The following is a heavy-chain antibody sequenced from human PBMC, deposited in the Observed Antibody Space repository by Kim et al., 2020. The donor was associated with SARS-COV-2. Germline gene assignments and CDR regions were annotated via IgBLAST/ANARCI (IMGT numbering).Heavy chain of an antibody. D-gene: IGHD6-6*01. V-gene: IGHV3-64*01. CDR1: GFTFSSYA. CDR3: ATAPRPFYFDY. J-gene: IGHJ4*02. Sequence: GGSLRLSCAASGFTFSSYAMHWVRQAPGKGLEYVSAISSNGGSTYYANSVKGRFTISRDNSKNTLYLQMGSLRAEDMAVYYCATAPRPFYFDYWGQGTLVTVSS. CDR2: ISSNGGST.